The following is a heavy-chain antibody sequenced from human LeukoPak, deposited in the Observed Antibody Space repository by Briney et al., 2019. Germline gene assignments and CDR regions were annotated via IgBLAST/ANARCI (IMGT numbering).Heavy chain of an antibody. CDR3: ARREVAGIIDY. CDR1: GGSISSYY. D-gene: IGHD6-19*01. Sequence: PSETLSLTCTVSGGSISSYYWSWIRQPPGKGLEWIGYIYYSGSTNYNPSLKSRVTISVDTSKNQFSLKLSSVTAADTAVYYCARREVAGIIDYWGQGTLVTVSS. J-gene: IGHJ4*02. CDR2: IYYSGST. V-gene: IGHV4-59*08.